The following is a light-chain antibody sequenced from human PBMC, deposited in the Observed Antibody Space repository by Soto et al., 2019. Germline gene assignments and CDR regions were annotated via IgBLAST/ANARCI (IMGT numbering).Light chain of an antibody. J-gene: IGLJ2*01. CDR3: CSYAGSHVV. V-gene: IGLV2-23*01. CDR1: SSDVGSYNL. CDR2: EGS. Sequence: QSALTQPASVSGSPGQSITISCTGTSSDVGSYNLVSWYQQHPGKAPKLMIYEGSKRPSGVSNRFSGSKSGNTASRTISGLQAEDEADYYCCSYAGSHVVFGGGTQLTVL.